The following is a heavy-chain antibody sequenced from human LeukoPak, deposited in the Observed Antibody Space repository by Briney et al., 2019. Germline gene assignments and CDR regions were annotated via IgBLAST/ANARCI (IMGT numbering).Heavy chain of an antibody. D-gene: IGHD6-13*01. CDR2: IIPIFGTA. CDR1: GGTFSSYA. CDR3: ARGPRYSSSWYWFGP. V-gene: IGHV1-69*13. J-gene: IGHJ5*02. Sequence: SVTVSCTASGGTFSSYAISWVRQAPGQGLEWMGGIIPIFGTANYAQKFQGRVTITADESTSTAYMELSSLRSEDTAVYYCARGPRYSSSWYWFGPWGQGTLVTVSS.